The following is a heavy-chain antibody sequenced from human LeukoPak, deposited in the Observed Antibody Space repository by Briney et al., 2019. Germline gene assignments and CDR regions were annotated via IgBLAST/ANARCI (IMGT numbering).Heavy chain of an antibody. CDR3: ARGRKWLRYFDY. V-gene: IGHV4-34*01. Sequence: SETLSLTCAVSGGSFSGYYWSWIRQPPGKGLEWIGEINHSGSTNYNPSLKSRVTISVDTSKNPFSLKLSSVTAADTAVYYCARGRKWLRYFDYWGQGTLVTVSS. CDR2: INHSGST. J-gene: IGHJ4*02. CDR1: GGSFSGYY. D-gene: IGHD5-12*01.